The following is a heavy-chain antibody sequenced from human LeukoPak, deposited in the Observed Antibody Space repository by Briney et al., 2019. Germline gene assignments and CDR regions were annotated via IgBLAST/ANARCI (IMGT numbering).Heavy chain of an antibody. J-gene: IGHJ4*02. CDR1: GFIFNNYV. Sequence: GGSLRLSCAASGFIFNNYVMSWVRQAPGKGLEWVSAISGSGDNTYYADSVKGRFTIYRDNSENTLYLQMNSLRAEDTAVYYCAKVFDYWGQGTLVTVSS. CDR2: ISGSGDNT. CDR3: AKVFDY. V-gene: IGHV3-23*01.